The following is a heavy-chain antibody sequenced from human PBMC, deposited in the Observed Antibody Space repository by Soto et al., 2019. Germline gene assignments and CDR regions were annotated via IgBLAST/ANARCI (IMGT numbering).Heavy chain of an antibody. Sequence: EVQLVESGGGLVQPGGSLRLSCAASGFTFSSYWMHWVRQAPGKGLVWVSRINSDGSSTRYADSVKGRFTISRDNAKNTLYLQMNSLRAEDTAVDYCAREIGMAAAGGNYWGQGTLVSVSS. CDR2: INSDGSST. V-gene: IGHV3-74*01. J-gene: IGHJ4*02. CDR1: GFTFSSYW. CDR3: AREIGMAAAGGNY. D-gene: IGHD6-25*01.